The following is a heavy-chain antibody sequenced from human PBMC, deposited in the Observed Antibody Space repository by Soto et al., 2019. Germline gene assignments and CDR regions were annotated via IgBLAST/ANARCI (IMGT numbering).Heavy chain of an antibody. V-gene: IGHV3-11*05. CDR1: GLTFSDYY. CDR2: ITSSGGYT. J-gene: IGHJ6*02. CDR3: ARELDGIDV. Sequence: GGSLRLSCAASGLTFSDYYMSWVRQAPGKGLEWVSYITSSGGYTKYADSVQGRFTISRDNAKSSLYLQMNSLRAEDTAVYYCARELDGIDVWGQGTTVTVSS.